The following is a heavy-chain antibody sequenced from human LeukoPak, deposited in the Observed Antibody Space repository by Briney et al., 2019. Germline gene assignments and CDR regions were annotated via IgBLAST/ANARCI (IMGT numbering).Heavy chain of an antibody. Sequence: PSETLSLTCTVSGGSISSYYWSWIRQPPGKGLEWIGYIYYSGSTNYNPSLKSRVTISVDTSKNQFSLKLSSVTAADTAVYYCARHPPPVDGYNHNPWFDPWGQGTLVTVSS. CDR1: GGSISSYY. J-gene: IGHJ5*02. V-gene: IGHV4-59*08. D-gene: IGHD5-24*01. CDR3: ARHPPPVDGYNHNPWFDP. CDR2: IYYSGST.